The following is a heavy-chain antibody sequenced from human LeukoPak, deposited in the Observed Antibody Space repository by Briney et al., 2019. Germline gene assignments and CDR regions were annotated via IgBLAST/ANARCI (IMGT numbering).Heavy chain of an antibody. V-gene: IGHV1-69*02. J-gene: IGHJ4*02. D-gene: IGHD6-13*01. Sequence: GSSVKVSCKASGGTFSSYTISWVRQAPGQGLEWMGRIIPTLGIANYAQKFQGRVTITAGKSTSTAYMELSSLRSEDTAVYYCARVGDPPGYSSSWYEGETCWGQGTLVTVSS. CDR2: IIPTLGIA. CDR1: GGTFSSYT. CDR3: ARVGDPPGYSSSWYEGETC.